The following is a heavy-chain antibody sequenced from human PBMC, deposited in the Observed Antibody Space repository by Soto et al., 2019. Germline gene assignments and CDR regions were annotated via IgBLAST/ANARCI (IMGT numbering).Heavy chain of an antibody. D-gene: IGHD1-26*01. CDR3: ARAPVALGATLTSPYVDY. CDR2: IYYSGGT. J-gene: IGHJ4*02. CDR1: GGSISSRDYY. V-gene: IGHV4-31*03. Sequence: QVQLQESGPGLVKPSQTLSLTCTVSGGSISSRDYYWSWIRQHPGKGLEWIGNIYYSGGTYSNPSLKTRVTISIDTSQSQFSLKLNSLTAADTAVYYCARAPVALGATLTSPYVDYWGRGTLVTVSS.